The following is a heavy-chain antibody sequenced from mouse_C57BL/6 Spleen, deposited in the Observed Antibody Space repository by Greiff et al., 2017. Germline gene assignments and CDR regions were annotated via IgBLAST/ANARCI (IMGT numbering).Heavy chain of an antibody. CDR2: IDPSDSYT. D-gene: IGHD2-2*01. J-gene: IGHJ1*03. V-gene: IGHV1-59*01. Sequence: QVQLKQPGAELVRPGTSVKLSCKASGYTFTSYWMHWVKQRPGQGLEWIGVIDPSDSYTNYNEKFKGKATLTVDTSSSTAYMQLSSLTSEDSAVYCCARGGLGDWYFDVWGTGTTVTVSS. CDR3: ARGGLGDWYFDV. CDR1: GYTFTSYW.